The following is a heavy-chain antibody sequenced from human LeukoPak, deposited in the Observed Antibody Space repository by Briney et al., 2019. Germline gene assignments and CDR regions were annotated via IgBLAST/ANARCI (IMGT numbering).Heavy chain of an antibody. J-gene: IGHJ4*02. CDR3: ARAYDSSGYHIDY. D-gene: IGHD3-22*01. V-gene: IGHV4-34*01. CDR1: GGSFSGYY. CDR2: INHSGST. Sequence: SETLSLTCAVYGGSFSGYYWSWIRQPPGKGLEWIGEINHSGSTNYNPSLKSRVTISVDTSKNQFSLKLSSVTAADTAVYYCARAYDSSGYHIDYWGQGTLVTVSS.